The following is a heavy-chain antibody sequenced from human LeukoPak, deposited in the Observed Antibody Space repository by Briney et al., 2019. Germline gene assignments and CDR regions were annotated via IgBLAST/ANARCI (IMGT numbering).Heavy chain of an antibody. CDR1: GFPFSSYA. CDR3: VRGYSFGPYGMDV. Sequence: GGSLPVSCSASGFPFSSYAMHWVRQAPGKGLEYVSAISDSGGSTYYADSVKGRFTISRDNSKNTLYLQMSSLRAEDTAVYFCVRGYSFGPYGMDVWGKGTRVPLSS. V-gene: IGHV3-64D*09. D-gene: IGHD2-15*01. J-gene: IGHJ6*04. CDR2: ISDSGGST.